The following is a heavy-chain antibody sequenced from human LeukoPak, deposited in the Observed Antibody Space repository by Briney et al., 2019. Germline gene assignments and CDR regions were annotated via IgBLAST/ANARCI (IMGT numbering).Heavy chain of an antibody. CDR2: ISTSGSTL. Sequence: GGSLRLACAASGFRFGSYWMNWVRQAPGKGLEWVSWISTSGSTLNYADSVKGRFTVSRDNARNSLYLQMNSLRAEDTAVYYCARDGPGYSFDYWGQGTLVTVSS. CDR3: ARDGPGYSFDY. D-gene: IGHD5-18*01. J-gene: IGHJ4*02. CDR1: GFRFGSYW. V-gene: IGHV3-48*03.